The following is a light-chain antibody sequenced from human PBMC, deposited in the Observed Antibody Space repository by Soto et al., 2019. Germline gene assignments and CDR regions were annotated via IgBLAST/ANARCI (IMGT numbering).Light chain of an antibody. J-gene: IGKJ1*01. CDR3: QQSYNTPRT. CDR2: SSS. V-gene: IGKV1-39*01. CDR1: QSISNF. Sequence: DIQLTQSPSSLSASVGERVTITCRASQSISNFLNWYQQRPGQAPKLLISSSSNVQSGVPSRFSGRGSGTDFTLTISGLQPEDAASYCCQQSYNTPRTFGQGTKVEI.